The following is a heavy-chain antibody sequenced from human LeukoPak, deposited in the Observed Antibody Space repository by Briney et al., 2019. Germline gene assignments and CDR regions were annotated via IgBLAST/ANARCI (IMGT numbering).Heavy chain of an antibody. CDR3: ARLYYYASSGYDALDI. CDR2: MDGSSGKI. CDR1: VYTCTSYD. V-gene: IGHV1-8*01. Sequence: ASVKVSCKSSVYTCTSYDIYWVRQATGQGLEWMGGMDGSSGKIAYAQKFLGRVTITRNTSISTAYMELSSLTSEDTAVYYCARLYYYASSGYDALDIWGQGTMVTVSS. J-gene: IGHJ3*02. D-gene: IGHD3-22*01.